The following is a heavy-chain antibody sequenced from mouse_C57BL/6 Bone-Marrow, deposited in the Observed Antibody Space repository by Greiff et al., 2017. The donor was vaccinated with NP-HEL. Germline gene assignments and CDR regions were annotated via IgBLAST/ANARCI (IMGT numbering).Heavy chain of an antibody. V-gene: IGHV1-52*01. Sequence: QVQLQQSGAELVRPGSSVKLSCKASGYTFTSYWMHWVKQRPIQGLEWIGNIDPSDSETHYNQKFKDKATLTVDKSSSTAYMQLSSLTSEDSAVYYCARIEGYSKYFDVWGTGTTVTVSS. CDR2: IDPSDSET. CDR3: ARIEGYSKYFDV. D-gene: IGHD2-5*01. J-gene: IGHJ1*03. CDR1: GYTFTSYW.